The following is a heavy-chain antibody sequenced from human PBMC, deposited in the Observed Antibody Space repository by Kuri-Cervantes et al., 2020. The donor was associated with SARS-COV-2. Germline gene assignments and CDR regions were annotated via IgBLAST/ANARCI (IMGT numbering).Heavy chain of an antibody. CDR3: ARDLRIDY. J-gene: IGHJ4*02. V-gene: IGHV3-23*01. CDR1: GGSFSGYY. CDR2: ISGSGGST. Sequence: GGSLRLSCAVYGGSFSGYYWSWIRQPPGKGLEWVSAISGSGGSTYYADSVKGRFTISRDNSKNTLYLQMNSLRAEDTAVYYCARDLRIDYWGQGTLVTVSS.